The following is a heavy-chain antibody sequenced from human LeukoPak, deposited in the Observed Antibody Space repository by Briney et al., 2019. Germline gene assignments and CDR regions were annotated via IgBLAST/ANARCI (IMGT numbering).Heavy chain of an antibody. J-gene: IGHJ5*02. CDR2: IYYSGST. CDR3: AFSLWFGELSHGNWFDP. V-gene: IGHV4-59*12. CDR1: GGSISSYY. Sequence: PSETLSLTCTVSGGSISSYYWSWIRQPPGKGLEWIGYIYYSGSTNYNPSLKSRVTISVDTSKNPFSLKLSPVTAADTAVYHCAFSLWFGELSHGNWFDPWGQGTLVTVSS. D-gene: IGHD3-10*01.